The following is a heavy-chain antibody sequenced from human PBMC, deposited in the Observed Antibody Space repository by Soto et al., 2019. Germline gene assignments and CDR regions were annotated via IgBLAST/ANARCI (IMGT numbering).Heavy chain of an antibody. CDR1: GFTFSHYW. Sequence: PGGSLSLSCAASGFTFSHYWMHWVRQAPGKGLVWVSRINSDGSSTTYADSVKGRFTISRDNAKNTLYLQMSNLGAEDTALYYCARDWDYSKFDYWGQGTLVTVSS. CDR3: ARDWDYSKFDY. CDR2: INSDGSST. J-gene: IGHJ4*02. V-gene: IGHV3-74*01. D-gene: IGHD4-4*01.